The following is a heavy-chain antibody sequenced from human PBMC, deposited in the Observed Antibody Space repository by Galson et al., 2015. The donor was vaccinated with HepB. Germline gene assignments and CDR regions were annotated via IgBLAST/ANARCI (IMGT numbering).Heavy chain of an antibody. V-gene: IGHV2-5*02. CDR3: ARDSTGYLYLDY. CDR1: GFSFTPTGVG. J-gene: IGHJ4*02. D-gene: IGHD3-22*01. Sequence: ALVKPTQTLTLTCTFSGFSFTPTGVGVSWFRQPPGKALEWLAVIYWDDDKRYSPSLKSRLTITKDTSRNQVVLTMTNMDPVDTATYFCARDSTGYLYLDYWGQGTLVTISS. CDR2: IYWDDDK.